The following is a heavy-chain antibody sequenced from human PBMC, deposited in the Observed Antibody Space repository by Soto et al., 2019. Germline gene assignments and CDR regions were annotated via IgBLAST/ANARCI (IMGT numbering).Heavy chain of an antibody. J-gene: IGHJ4*02. CDR3: ARSPGIAVADY. CDR1: ENTFSSFY. V-gene: IGHV1-46*01. D-gene: IGHD6-19*01. Sequence: GASVKVSCKASENTFSSFYLHWVRQAPGQGLEWMGMIHPSGGGATYAQKFLGRVTMTRDTSTSTVFMELSSLRSEDTAVYYCARSPGIAVADYWGQGTLVTVSS. CDR2: IHPSGGGA.